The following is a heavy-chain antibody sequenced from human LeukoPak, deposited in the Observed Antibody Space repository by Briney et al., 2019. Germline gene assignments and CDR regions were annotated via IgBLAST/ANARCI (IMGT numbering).Heavy chain of an antibody. D-gene: IGHD1-7*01. Sequence: GGSLRLSCAASGFTFSSHGMHWVRQAPRRGLEWVAFIRYDGSNKHYADSVKGRFTISRDNSKNTLYLQMNSLRAEDTAVYYCAKGGVGNYVPGVDYWGQGTLLTVSS. CDR1: GFTFSSHG. CDR3: AKGGVGNYVPGVDY. CDR2: IRYDGSNK. V-gene: IGHV3-30*02. J-gene: IGHJ4*02.